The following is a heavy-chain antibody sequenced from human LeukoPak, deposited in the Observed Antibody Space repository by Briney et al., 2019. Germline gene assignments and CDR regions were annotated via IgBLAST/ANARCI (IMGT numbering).Heavy chain of an antibody. J-gene: IGHJ1*01. CDR3: THSVGIVVVTSEDEYFLH. Sequence: SGPTLVKPTQTLTLTCTFSGFSLSTSGVGVGWIRQPPGKALEWLVLIFWGDDKRYNPSLESRLSITKDTSKDQVVLTMTNMDPADTATYYCTHSVGIVVVTSEDEYFLHWGQGSLVIVSS. D-gene: IGHD2-21*02. V-gene: IGHV2-5*02. CDR2: IFWGDDK. CDR1: GFSLSTSGVG.